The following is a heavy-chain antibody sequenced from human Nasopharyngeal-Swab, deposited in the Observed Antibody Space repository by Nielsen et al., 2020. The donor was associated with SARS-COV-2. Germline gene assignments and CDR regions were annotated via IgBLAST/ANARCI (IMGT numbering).Heavy chain of an antibody. CDR3: ARASAGYFDL. CDR1: GGSISSCS. Sequence: SETLSLTCTVSGGSISSCSWSWIRQPPGKGLEWIGYIYYSGSTNYNPSLKSRVTISVDTSKNQFSPKLSSVTAADTAVYYCARASAGYFDLWGRGTLVTVSS. CDR2: IYYSGST. V-gene: IGHV4-59*01. J-gene: IGHJ2*01.